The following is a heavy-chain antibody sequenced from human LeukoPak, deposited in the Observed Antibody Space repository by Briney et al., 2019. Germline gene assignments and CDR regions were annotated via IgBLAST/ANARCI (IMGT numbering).Heavy chain of an antibody. Sequence: GASVKVSCMASGYTFTGYYMHGVRQAPGQGLEWMGWINPNSGGTNYAQKFQGRVTMTRDTSISTAYMELSRLRSDDTAVYYCARVLDRYSGSYYVGYWGQGTLVTVSS. CDR1: GYTFTGYY. CDR3: ARVLDRYSGSYYVGY. D-gene: IGHD1-26*01. CDR2: INPNSGGT. J-gene: IGHJ4*02. V-gene: IGHV1-2*02.